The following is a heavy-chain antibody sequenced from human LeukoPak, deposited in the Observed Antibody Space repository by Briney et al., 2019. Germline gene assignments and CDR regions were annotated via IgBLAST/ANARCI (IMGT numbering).Heavy chain of an antibody. CDR2: INHSGST. D-gene: IGHD3-16*02. Sequence: PSETLSLTCTVSGGSISSYYWSWIRQPPGKGLEWIGEINHSGSTNYNPSLKSRVTISVDTSKNQFSLKLSSVTAADTAVYYCARVRTAVKYFQHWGQGTLVTVSS. CDR1: GGSISSYY. J-gene: IGHJ1*01. V-gene: IGHV4-34*01. CDR3: ARVRTAVKYFQH.